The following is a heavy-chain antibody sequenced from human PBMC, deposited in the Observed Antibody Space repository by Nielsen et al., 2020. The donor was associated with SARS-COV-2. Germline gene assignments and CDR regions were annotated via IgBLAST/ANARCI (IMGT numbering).Heavy chain of an antibody. CDR1: GFTFSSYA. CDR2: ISGSGGST. J-gene: IGHJ6*02. CDR3: AKGICSSTSCYRIRYYHYGMDV. Sequence: GESLKISCAASGFTFSSYAMSWVRQAPGKGLEWVSAISGSGGSTYYADSVKGRFTIPRDNSKNTLYLQLNSLRAEDTAVYYCAKGICSSTSCYRIRYYHYGMDVWGQGTTVTVSS. D-gene: IGHD2-2*02. V-gene: IGHV3-23*01.